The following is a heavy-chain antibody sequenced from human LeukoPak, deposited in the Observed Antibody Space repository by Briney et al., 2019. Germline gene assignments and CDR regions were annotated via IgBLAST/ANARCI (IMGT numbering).Heavy chain of an antibody. D-gene: IGHD3-10*01. J-gene: IGHJ4*02. CDR1: GFTFSSYW. V-gene: IGHV3-7*01. CDR2: IKQDGSEK. Sequence: GGSLRLSCAASGFTFSSYWMSWVRQAPGKGLEWVANIKQDGSEKYYVDSVKGRFTIPRDNAKNSLYLQMNSLRAEDTAVYYCARDRRVMAFDYWGQGTLVTVSS. CDR3: ARDRRVMAFDY.